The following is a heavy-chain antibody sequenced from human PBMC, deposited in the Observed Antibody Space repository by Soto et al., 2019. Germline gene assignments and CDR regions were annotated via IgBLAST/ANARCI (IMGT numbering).Heavy chain of an antibody. Sequence: EVQLLESGGGLVQPGGSLRLSCAASGFTFSSYAMSWVRQAPGKGLEWVSAISGSGGSTYYADSVKGRFTISRDNSKNTLYLQMNSLRAEDTAVFYCAKVQYYGSGSYYLNLDYWGQGTLVTVSS. CDR1: GFTFSSYA. J-gene: IGHJ4*02. V-gene: IGHV3-23*01. D-gene: IGHD3-10*01. CDR2: ISGSGGST. CDR3: AKVQYYGSGSYYLNLDY.